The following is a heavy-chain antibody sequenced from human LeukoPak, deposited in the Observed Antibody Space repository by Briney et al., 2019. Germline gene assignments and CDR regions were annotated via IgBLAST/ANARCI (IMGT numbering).Heavy chain of an antibody. J-gene: IGHJ6*03. D-gene: IGHD6-13*01. CDR1: GFTFSSYG. CDR3: ARSYSSTPQYYYYYYMDV. CDR2: IRYDGSNK. Sequence: GGSLRLSRAASGFTFSSYGMHWVRQAPGKGLEWVAFIRYDGSNKYYADSVKGRLTTSRDNSKNTLYLQMNSLRAEDTAVYYCARSYSSTPQYYYYYYMDVWGKGTTVTVSS. V-gene: IGHV3-30*02.